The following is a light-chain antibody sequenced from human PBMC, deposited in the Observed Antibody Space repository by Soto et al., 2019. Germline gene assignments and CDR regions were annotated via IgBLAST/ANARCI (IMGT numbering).Light chain of an antibody. V-gene: IGKV3-15*01. CDR1: QSISDT. CDR2: SAC. J-gene: IGKJ1*01. Sequence: EIVMTQSPATLSVSPGGRATLSCRASQSISDTLAWYQQKPGQAPRLLIYSACRGATGFPARFSGSGSGTDFTLTISSLQSEDFAVYYCQQYNKWPGTFGQGTKVDIK. CDR3: QQYNKWPGT.